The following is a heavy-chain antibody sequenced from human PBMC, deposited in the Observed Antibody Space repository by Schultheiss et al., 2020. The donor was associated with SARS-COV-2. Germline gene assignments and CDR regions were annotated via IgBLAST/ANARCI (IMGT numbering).Heavy chain of an antibody. CDR3: ARDLDGYNLFDY. D-gene: IGHD5-24*01. CDR1: GYSISSGYY. J-gene: IGHJ4*02. Sequence: SETLSLTCAVSGYSISSGYYWGWIRQPPGKGLEWIGSIYHSGSTYYNPSLKSRVTISVDTSKNQFSLKLSSVTAADTAVYYCARDLDGYNLFDYWGQGTLVTVSS. CDR2: IYHSGST. V-gene: IGHV4-38-2*02.